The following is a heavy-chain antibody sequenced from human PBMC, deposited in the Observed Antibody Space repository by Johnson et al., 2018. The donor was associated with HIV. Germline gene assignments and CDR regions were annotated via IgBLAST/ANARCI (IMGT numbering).Heavy chain of an antibody. CDR2: IYSGGST. D-gene: IGHD6-19*01. CDR1: GFTFNDHG. CDR3: TTISQWLVPGTFDI. J-gene: IGHJ3*02. Sequence: MLLVESGGGVVRPGGSLRLSCAVSGFTFNDHGMSWVRQAPGKGLEWVSVIYSGGSTYYADSVKGRFTISRDNSKNTLYLQMNSLKTEDTAVYYCTTISQWLVPGTFDIWGQGTMVTVSS. V-gene: IGHV3-66*01.